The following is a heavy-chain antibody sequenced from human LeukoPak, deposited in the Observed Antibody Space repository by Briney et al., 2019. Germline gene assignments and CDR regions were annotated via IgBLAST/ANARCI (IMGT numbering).Heavy chain of an antibody. V-gene: IGHV1-69*04. CDR2: IIPILGIA. D-gene: IGHD2-15*01. Sequence: ASVKVSCKASGGTFSSYAISWVRQAPGQGLEWMGRIIPILGIANYAQKFQGRVTITADKSTSTAYMELSSLRSEDTAVYYCARKLVAATRKYVDYWGQGTLVTVSS. J-gene: IGHJ4*02. CDR3: ARKLVAATRKYVDY. CDR1: GGTFSSYA.